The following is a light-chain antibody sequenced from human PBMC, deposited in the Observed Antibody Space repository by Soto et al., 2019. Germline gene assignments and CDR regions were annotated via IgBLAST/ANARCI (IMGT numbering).Light chain of an antibody. CDR2: EVS. V-gene: IGLV2-14*01. CDR1: SSDVGNYNY. J-gene: IGLJ2*01. Sequence: QSVLTQPASVSGSPGQSITISCTGTSSDVGNYNYVSWYQQHPGKAPKLMIYEVSTRPSGVSNRFSGSKSDNTASLTISGLQAEDEADYYCSSHTTTTDVVFGGGTKVTVL. CDR3: SSHTTTTDVV.